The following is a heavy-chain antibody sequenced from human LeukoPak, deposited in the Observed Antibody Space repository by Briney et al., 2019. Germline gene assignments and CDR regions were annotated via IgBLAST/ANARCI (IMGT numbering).Heavy chain of an antibody. CDR1: GVMFSNFA. J-gene: IGHJ4*02. D-gene: IGHD2-2*01. CDR3: AKDQGQAVVPRRFDN. V-gene: IGHV3-23*01. CDR2: IYYSGGNT. Sequence: PGGSLRLSCAASGVMFSNFAMSWVRQAPGKGLEWVSTIYYSGGNTYSADSVKGRFTISSDNAKNTLYLQMNSLRAEDTAVYYCAKDQGQAVVPRRFDNWGQGTLVTVSS.